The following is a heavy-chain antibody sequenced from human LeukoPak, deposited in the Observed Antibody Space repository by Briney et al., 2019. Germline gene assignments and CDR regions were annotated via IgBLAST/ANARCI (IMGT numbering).Heavy chain of an antibody. Sequence: KAGGSLRLSCAASGFTFNKYTMNWVRQAPGKGLEWVSSITSSSSYIYYADSVKGRFTISRDNAKNTLYLQMNSLRAEDTAVYYCARGGRGSYGYLIDYWGQGTLVTVSS. CDR1: GFTFNKYT. J-gene: IGHJ4*02. V-gene: IGHV3-21*01. D-gene: IGHD5-18*01. CDR2: ITSSSSYI. CDR3: ARGGRGSYGYLIDY.